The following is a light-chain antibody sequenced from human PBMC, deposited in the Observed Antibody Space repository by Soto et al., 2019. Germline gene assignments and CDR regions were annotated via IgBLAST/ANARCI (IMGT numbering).Light chain of an antibody. V-gene: IGKV3-11*01. J-gene: IGKJ4*01. CDR1: QSVSSY. Sequence: EIVLTQSPATLSLSAGARATLSCRGSQSVSSYLAWYQQKPGQGPRLLIYDASKRATGIPARFSGSGSGTDFTLTISSLEPEDFAVYYCQQRSNWPLTFGGGTKVEIK. CDR3: QQRSNWPLT. CDR2: DAS.